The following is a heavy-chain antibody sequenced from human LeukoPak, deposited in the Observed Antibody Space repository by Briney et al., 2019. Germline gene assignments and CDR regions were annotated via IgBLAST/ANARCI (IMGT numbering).Heavy chain of an antibody. D-gene: IGHD2-2*01. CDR3: ARVKEVPGWFDP. CDR2: INAGNGNT. V-gene: IGHV1-3*01. CDR1: GYTFTSYA. J-gene: IGHJ5*02. Sequence: GASVKVSCKATGYTFTSYAMHWVRQAPGQRLEWMGWINAGNGNTKYSQKFQGRVTITTDESTSTAYMELSSLRSEDTAVYYCARVKEVPGWFDPWGQGTLVTVSS.